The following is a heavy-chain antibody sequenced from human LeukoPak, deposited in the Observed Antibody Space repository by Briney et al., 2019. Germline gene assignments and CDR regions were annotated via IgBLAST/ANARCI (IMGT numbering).Heavy chain of an antibody. D-gene: IGHD2-2*01. CDR3: ARTLWYCSSTSCYPIDAAYYFDN. V-gene: IGHV4-39*01. Sequence: NPSETLSLTCTVSGGSISSTSYYWGWIRQPPGKGLEWVGSIYYSGSTYYSPSLKSRATISVDTSNNQFSLKLSSVTAADTAVYYCARTLWYCSSTSCYPIDAAYYFDNWGQGTLVTVSS. CDR2: IYYSGST. CDR1: GGSISSTSYY. J-gene: IGHJ4*02.